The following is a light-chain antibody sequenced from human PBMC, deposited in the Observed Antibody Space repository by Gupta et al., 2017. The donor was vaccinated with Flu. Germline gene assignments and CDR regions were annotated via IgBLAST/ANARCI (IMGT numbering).Light chain of an antibody. CDR1: QSCFDSSNNKNY. Sequence: SLGERAAINCKSSQSCFDSSNNKNYLAWYQQKPGQPPKLLFYWASTRESGVPDRFSGSGSGTXFTLTIXSLQAEDVAVYYCQQEDSSPITFGXGTKVEIK. CDR3: QQEDSSPIT. V-gene: IGKV4-1*01. J-gene: IGKJ4*01. CDR2: WAS.